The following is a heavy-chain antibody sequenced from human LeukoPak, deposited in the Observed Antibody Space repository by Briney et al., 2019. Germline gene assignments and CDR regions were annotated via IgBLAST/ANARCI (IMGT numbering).Heavy chain of an antibody. J-gene: IGHJ4*02. CDR2: ISGSGGST. V-gene: IGHV3-23*01. D-gene: IGHD3-22*01. Sequence: GGSLRLSCAASGFTFSSYAMSWVRQAPGKGLEWVSAISGSGGSTYYADSVKGRFTISRDNSKNTLYLQMNSLRAEDTAVYYCAKVYYYDSSGYYYFDYWGQGILVTVSS. CDR1: GFTFSSYA. CDR3: AKVYYYDSSGYYYFDY.